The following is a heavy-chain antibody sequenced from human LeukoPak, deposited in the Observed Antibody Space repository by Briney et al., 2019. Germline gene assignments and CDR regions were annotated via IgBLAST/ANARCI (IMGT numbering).Heavy chain of an antibody. V-gene: IGHV3-11*01. CDR2: ISGSGSTI. CDR1: GFTFSDYY. J-gene: IGHJ3*02. Sequence: GGSLRLSCAASGFTFSDYYMSWIRQAPGKGLEWVSYISGSGSTISYADSVKGRFTISRDNAKNSLYLQMDSLRAEDTAVYYCAKEDEIHEGAFDIWGQGTMVTVSS. CDR3: AKEDEIHEGAFDI. D-gene: IGHD5-24*01.